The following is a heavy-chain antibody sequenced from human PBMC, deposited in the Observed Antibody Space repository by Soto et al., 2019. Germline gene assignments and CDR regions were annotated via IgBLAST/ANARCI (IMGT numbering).Heavy chain of an antibody. D-gene: IGHD6-13*01. Sequence: QVHLVESGGGVVQPGRSLRLSCAASGFTFSNYGMHWVRQAPGMGLEWGAVISYDGNNRYYVDSVKGRFTISRDNSKNTLYLQMRSLRPEDTAVYYCAKAGDIAAADDFDYWGQGTLVTVSS. CDR3: AKAGDIAAADDFDY. CDR1: GFTFSNYG. V-gene: IGHV3-30*18. CDR2: ISYDGNNR. J-gene: IGHJ4*02.